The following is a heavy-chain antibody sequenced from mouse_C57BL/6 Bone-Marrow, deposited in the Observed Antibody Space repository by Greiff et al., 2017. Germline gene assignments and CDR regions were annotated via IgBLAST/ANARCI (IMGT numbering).Heavy chain of an antibody. V-gene: IGHV1-64*01. D-gene: IGHD1-1*01. CDR2: IHPNSGST. CDR1: GYTFTSYW. J-gene: IGHJ4*01. Sequence: VPLQQPGAELVKPGASVQLSCKASGYTFTSYWMHWVKQRPGQGLEWIGMIHPNSGSTNYNEKFKSKATLTVDKSSSTAYMQLSSLTSEDSAVYYGARRRLLLLHYYAMDYWGQGTSVTVSS. CDR3: ARRRLLLLHYYAMDY.